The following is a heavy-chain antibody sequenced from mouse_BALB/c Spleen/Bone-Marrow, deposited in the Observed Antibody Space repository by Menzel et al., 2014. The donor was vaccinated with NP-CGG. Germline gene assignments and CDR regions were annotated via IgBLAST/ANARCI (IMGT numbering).Heavy chain of an antibody. Sequence: VQLQQSGPELVKPGASVKMSCKASGYTFTSYVMHWVKPKPGQGLEWIGYINPYNDGTKYNEKFKGKATLTSDKSSSTAYMELSSLTSEDSAVYYCARREDGYGTFYWYFDVWGAGTTVTVSS. CDR3: ARREDGYGTFYWYFDV. V-gene: IGHV1-14*01. CDR1: GYTFTSYV. J-gene: IGHJ1*01. CDR2: INPYNDGT. D-gene: IGHD2-2*01.